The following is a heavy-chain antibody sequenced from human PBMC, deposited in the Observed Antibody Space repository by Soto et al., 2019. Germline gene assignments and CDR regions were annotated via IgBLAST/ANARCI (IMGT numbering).Heavy chain of an antibody. V-gene: IGHV3-48*01. J-gene: IGHJ4*02. CDR1: GFTFSTYS. CDR2: ISSISNTI. Sequence: EVQLVESGGGLVQPGGSLRLSCAASGFTFSTYSMSWVRQAPGKGLEWVSYISSISNTIYYADSVKGRFTISRDNAKNSLYRHMSRLSAEDTAVYYCARDRGCSGGICYRDLGYWGQGTLVTVSS. D-gene: IGHD2-15*01. CDR3: ARDRGCSGGICYRDLGY.